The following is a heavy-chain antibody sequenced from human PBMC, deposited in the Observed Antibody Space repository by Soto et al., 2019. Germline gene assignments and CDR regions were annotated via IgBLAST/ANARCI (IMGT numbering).Heavy chain of an antibody. CDR3: ARGPRRYSSWPSGKSYYFDY. CDR2: INHSGST. Sequence: KASETLSLTCAVYGGSFSGYYWSWIRQPPGKGLEWIGEINHSGSTNYNPSLKSRVTISVDTSKNQFSLKLSSVTAADTAVYYCARGPRRYSSWPSGKSYYFDYWGQGTLVTVSS. CDR1: GGSFSGYY. D-gene: IGHD6-13*01. V-gene: IGHV4-34*01. J-gene: IGHJ4*02.